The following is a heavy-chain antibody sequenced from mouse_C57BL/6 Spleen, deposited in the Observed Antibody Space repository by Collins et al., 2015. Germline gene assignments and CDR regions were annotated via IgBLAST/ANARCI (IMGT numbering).Heavy chain of an antibody. V-gene: IGHV3-2*02. CDR3: ARKLDYDEDYAMDY. Sequence: DVQLQESGPGLVKPSQSLSLTCTVTGYSITSDYAWNWIRQFPGNKLEWMGYISYSGSTSYNPSLKSRISITRDTSKNQFFLQLNSVTTEDTATYYCARKLDYDEDYAMDYWGQGTSVTVSS. J-gene: IGHJ4*01. D-gene: IGHD2-4*01. CDR2: ISYSGST. CDR1: GYSITSDYA.